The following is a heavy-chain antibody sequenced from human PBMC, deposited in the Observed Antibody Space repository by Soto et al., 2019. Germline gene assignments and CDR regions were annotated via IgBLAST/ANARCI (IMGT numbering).Heavy chain of an antibody. D-gene: IGHD3-10*01. CDR2: INVANGDT. V-gene: IGHV1-3*01. CDR1: GYTSTAYP. CDR3: ARKDYYGAGIYYFDH. Sequence: QVQLVQSGAEVKKPGASVKVSCKASGYTSTAYPMHWVRQAPGQRLEWMGWINVANGDTGYSQKFQGRVTVTRDTSASTVYMELSSLTSEDTAGYYCARKDYYGAGIYYFDHWGQGTLVTVSS. J-gene: IGHJ4*02.